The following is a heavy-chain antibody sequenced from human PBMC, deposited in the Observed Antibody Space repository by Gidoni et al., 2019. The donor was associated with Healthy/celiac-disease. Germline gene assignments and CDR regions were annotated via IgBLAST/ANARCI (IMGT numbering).Heavy chain of an antibody. D-gene: IGHD3-16*01. J-gene: IGHJ4*02. CDR3: ASSIMITFGGVIISQERDY. Sequence: EVQLVESGGGLVKPGGSLRLSCAASGFTFSSYSMNWVRQAPGKGLEWVSSISSSSSYIYYADSVKGRFTISRDNAKNSLYLQMNSLRAEDTAVYYCASSIMITFGGVIISQERDYWGQGTLVTVSS. CDR2: ISSSSSYI. V-gene: IGHV3-21*01. CDR1: GFTFSSYS.